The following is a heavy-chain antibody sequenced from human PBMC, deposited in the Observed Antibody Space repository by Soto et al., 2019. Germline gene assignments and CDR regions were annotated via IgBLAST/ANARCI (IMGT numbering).Heavy chain of an antibody. CDR1: GDSVSSNSAA. CDR3: ARDPYYYDSSGYYYFDY. J-gene: IGHJ4*02. CDR2: TYYRSKWYN. Sequence: SQTLSLTCAISGDSVSSNSAAWNWIRQSPSRGLEWLGRTYYRSKWYNDYAVSVKSRITINPDTTKNQFSLQLNSVTPEDTAVYYCARDPYYYDSSGYYYFDYWGQGTLLTVSS. D-gene: IGHD3-22*01. V-gene: IGHV6-1*01.